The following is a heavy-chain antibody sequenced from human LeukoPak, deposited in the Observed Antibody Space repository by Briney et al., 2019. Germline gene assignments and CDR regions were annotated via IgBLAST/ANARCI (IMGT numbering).Heavy chain of an antibody. CDR1: GGSISSSSYY. D-gene: IGHD6-6*01. CDR3: ARVGSSSLDYYYYYMDV. CDR2: IYYSGST. J-gene: IGHJ6*03. V-gene: IGHV4-39*07. Sequence: SETLSLTCTVSGGSISSSSYYWGWIRQPPGKGLEWIGSIYYSGSTYYNPSLKSRVTMSVDTSKNQFSLKLSSVTAADTAVYYCARVGSSSLDYYYYYMDVWGKGTTVTVSS.